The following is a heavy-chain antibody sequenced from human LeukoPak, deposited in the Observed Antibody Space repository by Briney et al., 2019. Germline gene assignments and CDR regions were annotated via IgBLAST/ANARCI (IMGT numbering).Heavy chain of an antibody. V-gene: IGHV3-73*01. CDR1: GLTFSNSA. D-gene: IGHD2-2*01. J-gene: IGHJ4*02. CDR2: IRSKPNNYTT. CDR3: TTSSLPDY. Sequence: PGGSLRLSCAVSGLTFSNSAIHWVRQASGKGLEWVGRIRSKPNNYTTSYAESLKGRFTTSRDDSKNTAYLQMNSLKIEDTAVYYCTTSSLPDYWGQGTLVTVSS.